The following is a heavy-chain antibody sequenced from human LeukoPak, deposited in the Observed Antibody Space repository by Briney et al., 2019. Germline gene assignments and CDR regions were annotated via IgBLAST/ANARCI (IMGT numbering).Heavy chain of an antibody. Sequence: GGSLRLSCAASGFTFSSYAMSWVRQAPGKGLEWVSAISGSGGSTYYADSVKGRFTISRDNAKNSLYLQMNSLRAEDMALYYCAKGTDFWSGYPYYFDYWGQGTLVTVSS. CDR3: AKGTDFWSGYPYYFDY. CDR2: ISGSGGST. CDR1: GFTFSSYA. D-gene: IGHD3-3*01. J-gene: IGHJ4*02. V-gene: IGHV3-23*01.